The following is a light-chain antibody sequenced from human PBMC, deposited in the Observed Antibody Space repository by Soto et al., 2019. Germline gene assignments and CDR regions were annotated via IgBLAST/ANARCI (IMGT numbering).Light chain of an antibody. Sequence: DIQLTQSPSFLSASVGDRVTITCRASQGISSYLAWYQQKPGKAPKLLIYAASTLQSGVPSRFSGSGSGTDFTLTISCLQPEDIATYYCQQYDNLVTFGGGTRLEIK. CDR2: AAS. V-gene: IGKV1-9*01. CDR1: QGISSY. J-gene: IGKJ5*01. CDR3: QQYDNLVT.